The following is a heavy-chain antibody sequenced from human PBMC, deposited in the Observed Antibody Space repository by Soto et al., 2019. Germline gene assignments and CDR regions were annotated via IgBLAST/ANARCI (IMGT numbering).Heavy chain of an antibody. D-gene: IGHD3-9*01. V-gene: IGHV4-61*01. Sequence: SETLSLTCTVSGGSVSSGSYYWSWIRQPPGKGLEWIGYIYYSGSTNYNPSLKSRVTISVDTSKNQFSLKLSSVTAADTAVYYCARESYYDILTGYPIFDYWGQGTLVTVSS. J-gene: IGHJ4*02. CDR1: GGSVSSGSYY. CDR2: IYYSGST. CDR3: ARESYYDILTGYPIFDY.